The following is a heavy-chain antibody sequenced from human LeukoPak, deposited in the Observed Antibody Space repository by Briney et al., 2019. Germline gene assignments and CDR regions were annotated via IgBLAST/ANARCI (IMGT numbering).Heavy chain of an antibody. CDR3: AKAGSGWFFDY. CDR2: ISNNGGYT. D-gene: IGHD6-19*01. Sequence: GGSLRLSCAASGFTFSSSAMSWVRQAPGKGLEWVSAISNNGGYTYYADSVQGRFTISRDNSKNTLYLQMNSLRAEDAAVYYCAKAGSGWFFDYWGQGTLVTVSS. CDR1: GFTFSSSA. J-gene: IGHJ4*02. V-gene: IGHV3-23*01.